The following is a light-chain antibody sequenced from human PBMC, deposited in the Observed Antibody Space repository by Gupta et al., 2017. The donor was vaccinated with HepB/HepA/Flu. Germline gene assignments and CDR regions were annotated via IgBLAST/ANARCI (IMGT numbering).Light chain of an antibody. CDR3: ASWDDSLSGAVV. V-gene: IGLV1-47*01. J-gene: IGLJ2*01. CDR1: SSNIGRTY. CDR2: RDS. Sequence: QSVLTPPPSASATPGQRVTISCSGGSSNIGRTYVDWYQRLPGTAPKLLIFRDSQRPSGVPDRFSGSKSGTSASLTISGLRAEDEADYYCASWDDSLSGAVVFGGGTKLTVL.